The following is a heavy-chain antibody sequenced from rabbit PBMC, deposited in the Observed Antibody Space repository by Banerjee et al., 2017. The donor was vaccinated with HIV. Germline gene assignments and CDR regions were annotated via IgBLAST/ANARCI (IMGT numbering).Heavy chain of an antibody. V-gene: IGHV1S45*01. D-gene: IGHD6-1*01. CDR2: IDAGSSGST. Sequence: QEQLEESGGDLVKPEGSLTLTCKASGFDFSSSYWICWVRQAPGKGLEWVACIDAGSSGSTDYATWAKGRFTISIASSTTVTLQMTSLTAADTATYFCARSAADATYGNAFNLWGQGTLVTVS. CDR1: GFDFSSSYW. J-gene: IGHJ4*01. CDR3: ARSAADATYGNAFNL.